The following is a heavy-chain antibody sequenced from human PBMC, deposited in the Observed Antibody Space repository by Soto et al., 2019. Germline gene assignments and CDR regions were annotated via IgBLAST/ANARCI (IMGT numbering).Heavy chain of an antibody. CDR1: GFTVSNNY. J-gene: IGHJ3*02. V-gene: IGHV3-53*02. CDR2: IDNSVNT. CDR3: ARDGLPPSEAFDI. D-gene: IGHD3-16*01. Sequence: EVQLVETGGGLIQPGGSLRLSCAPSGFTVSNNYMSWVRQAPGKGLEWVSVIDNSVNTYYADSVKGRFTISRDNSKNTLYLQMNSLRTEDTAVYYCARDGLPPSEAFDIWGQGTMVTVSS.